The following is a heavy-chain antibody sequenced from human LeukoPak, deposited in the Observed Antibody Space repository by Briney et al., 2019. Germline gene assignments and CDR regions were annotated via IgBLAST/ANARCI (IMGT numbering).Heavy chain of an antibody. J-gene: IGHJ5*02. D-gene: IGHD1-14*01. CDR3: ASVKPEEWLMTGWFDP. CDR1: GYTFTGYY. Sequence: GASVKISCKASGYTFTGYYMHWVRQAPGQGLEWMGRINPNSGGTNYAQKFQGRVTMTRDTSISTAYMELSRLRSDDTAVYYCASVKPEEWLMTGWFDPWSQGTLVTVSS. V-gene: IGHV1-2*06. CDR2: INPNSGGT.